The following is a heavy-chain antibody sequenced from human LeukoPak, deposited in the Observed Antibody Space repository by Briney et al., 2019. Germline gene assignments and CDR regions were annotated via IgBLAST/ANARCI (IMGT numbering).Heavy chain of an antibody. CDR2: LFYSGNM. CDR1: GGSIYTGDYY. J-gene: IGHJ4*02. Sequence: SETLSLTCTVSGGSIYTGDYYWAWIRQPPGRELEWIGSLFYSGNMYYSPSLESRVTISIDTSKNQFSLNLNSVTAADTAVYYCARENNVSTRDFDCWGQGTLVTVSS. V-gene: IGHV4-39*07. CDR3: ARENNVSTRDFDC. D-gene: IGHD5/OR15-5a*01.